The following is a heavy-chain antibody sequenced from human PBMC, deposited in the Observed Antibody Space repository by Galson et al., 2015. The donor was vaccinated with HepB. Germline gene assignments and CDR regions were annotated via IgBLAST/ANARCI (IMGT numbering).Heavy chain of an antibody. CDR1: GYTFTSYG. V-gene: IGHV1-18*04. D-gene: IGHD3-10*01. CDR2: ISAYNGNT. CDR3: ARKATMVRGVGFPIDP. J-gene: IGHJ5*02. Sequence: SVKVSCKASGYTFTSYGISWVRQAPGQGLEWMGWISAYNGNTNYAQKLQGRVTMTTDTSTSTAYMELRSLRSDDTAVYYCARKATMVRGVGFPIDPWGQGTLVTVSS.